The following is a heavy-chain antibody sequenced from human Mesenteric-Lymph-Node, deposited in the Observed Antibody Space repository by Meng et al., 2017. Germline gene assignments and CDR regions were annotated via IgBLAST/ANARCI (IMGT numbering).Heavy chain of an antibody. D-gene: IGHD3-10*01. J-gene: IGHJ4*02. CDR3: AREKSHFGELAL. CDR1: GFTFSTYA. V-gene: IGHV3-30*04. CDR2: ISNDASLT. Sequence: SCVASGFTFSTYAMHWVRQAPGRGLEWMAVISNDASLTFYAESVKGRFSISRDNSQNTLFLQVISLEPEDTAVYYCAREKSHFGELALWGQGTLVTVSS.